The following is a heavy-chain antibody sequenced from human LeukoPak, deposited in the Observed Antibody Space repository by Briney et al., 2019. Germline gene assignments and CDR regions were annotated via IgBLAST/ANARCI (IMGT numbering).Heavy chain of an antibody. J-gene: IGHJ4*02. CDR1: GGSFSGYY. CDR3: ARRRGYSYGTFDY. D-gene: IGHD5-18*01. Sequence: SETLSLTCAVYGGSFSGYYWSWIRQPPGKGLEWIGEINHSGSTNYNPSLKSRVTISVDTSKNQFSLKLSSVTAADTAVYYCARRRGYSYGTFDYWGQGTLVTVSS. CDR2: INHSGST. V-gene: IGHV4-34*01.